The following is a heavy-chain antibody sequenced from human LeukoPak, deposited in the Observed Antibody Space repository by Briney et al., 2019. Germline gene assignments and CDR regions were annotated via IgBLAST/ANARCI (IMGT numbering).Heavy chain of an antibody. D-gene: IGHD6-19*01. CDR1: GGTFSSYA. V-gene: IGHV1-69*04. Sequence: ASVKVSCKASGGTFSSYAISWVRQAPGQGLEWMGRIIPILGIANYAQKFQGRVTITADKSTSTAYMELSSLRSEDTAVYYCARMSIGISGWHSYYYYGMDVWGQGTTVTVSS. J-gene: IGHJ6*02. CDR3: ARMSIGISGWHSYYYYGMDV. CDR2: IIPILGIA.